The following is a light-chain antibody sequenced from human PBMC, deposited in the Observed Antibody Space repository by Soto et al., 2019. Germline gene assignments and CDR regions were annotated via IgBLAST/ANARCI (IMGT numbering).Light chain of an antibody. CDR2: KAS. V-gene: IGKV1-5*03. CDR1: QSISSW. CDR3: QDYNNWT. J-gene: IGKJ1*01. Sequence: IQMTQSHSTLSASVGDRVTITGRTIQSISSWLSWYQQNPGKDPKVLIYKASNLQSGVSSRLRGSRSGTEFTLTISSLQCDDFATYYCQDYNNWTFGQGTKVEI.